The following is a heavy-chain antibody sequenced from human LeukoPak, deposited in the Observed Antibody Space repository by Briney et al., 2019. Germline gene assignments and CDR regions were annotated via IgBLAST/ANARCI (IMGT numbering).Heavy chain of an antibody. CDR1: GFSLSTSGVG. CDR2: IYWNDDK. CDR3: TRSPHSISGTYYFDY. Sequence: SGSTLVKPTQTLTLTCTFSGFSLSTSGVGVGWIRQPPGKALEWLALIYWNDDKRYSPSLKSRLAITKDTSKNQVVLTVTNMAPVDTATYYCTRSPHSISGTYYFDYWGQGTLVTVSS. J-gene: IGHJ4*02. V-gene: IGHV2-5*01. D-gene: IGHD3-9*01.